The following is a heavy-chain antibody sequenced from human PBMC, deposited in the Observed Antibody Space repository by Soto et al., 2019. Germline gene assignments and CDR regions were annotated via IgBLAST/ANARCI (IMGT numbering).Heavy chain of an antibody. V-gene: IGHV5-51*01. Sequence: GESLKISCQGSGYSFPDYWIGWVRQMPGKGLEWMGIIYPDDSDAKYSPSFQGQVTMTEDTSTDTAYMELSSLRSEDTAVYYCATRAVDTAMVYWFDPWGQGTLVTVSS. J-gene: IGHJ5*02. D-gene: IGHD5-18*01. CDR2: IYPDDSDA. CDR1: GYSFPDYW. CDR3: ATRAVDTAMVYWFDP.